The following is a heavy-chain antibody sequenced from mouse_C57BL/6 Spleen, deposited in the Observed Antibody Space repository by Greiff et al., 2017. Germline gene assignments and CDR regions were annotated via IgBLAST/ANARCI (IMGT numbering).Heavy chain of an antibody. CDR2: IDPSDSYT. CDR3: ARVGYYDSSLSYFDY. Sequence: QVQLQQPGAELVMPGASVKLSCKASGYTFTSYWMHWVKQRPGQGLEWIGEIDPSDSYTNYNQKFKGKSTLTVDKSSSTAYMQLSSLTSEDSAVYYCARVGYYDSSLSYFDYWGKGTTLTVSS. D-gene: IGHD1-1*01. V-gene: IGHV1-69*01. J-gene: IGHJ2*01. CDR1: GYTFTSYW.